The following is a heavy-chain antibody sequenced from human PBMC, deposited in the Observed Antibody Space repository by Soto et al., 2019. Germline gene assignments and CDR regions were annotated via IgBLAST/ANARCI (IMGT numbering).Heavy chain of an antibody. V-gene: IGHV3-21*01. CDR3: ARDKRSSGWYEDY. CDR1: GFTFSSYS. D-gene: IGHD6-19*01. J-gene: IGHJ4*02. CDR2: ISSSSSYI. Sequence: EVQLVESGGGLVKPGGSLRLSCAASGFTFSSYSMNWVRQAPGKGLEWVSSISSSSSYIYYADSVKGRFTISSDNAKNSLYLQMNSLRAEDTAVYYCARDKRSSGWYEDYWGQGTLVTVSS.